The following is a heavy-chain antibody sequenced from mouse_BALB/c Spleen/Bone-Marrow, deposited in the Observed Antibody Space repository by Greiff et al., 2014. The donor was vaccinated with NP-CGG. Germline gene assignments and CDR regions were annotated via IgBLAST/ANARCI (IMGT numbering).Heavy chain of an antibody. CDR1: GYTFTSYD. V-gene: IGHV1S33*01. D-gene: IGHD2-1*01. CDR2: IYPGDGST. CDR3: ARNGNYRYAMDY. Sequence: SGPELVKPGALVKISCKASGYTFTSYDINWVKQRPGQGLEWIGWIYPGDGSTKYNEKFKGKATLTADKSSSTAYMQLSSLTSENSAVYFCARNGNYRYAMDYRGQGTSVTVSS. J-gene: IGHJ4*01.